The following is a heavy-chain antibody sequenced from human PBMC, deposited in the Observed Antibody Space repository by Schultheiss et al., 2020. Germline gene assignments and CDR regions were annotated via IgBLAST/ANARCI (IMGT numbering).Heavy chain of an antibody. J-gene: IGHJ4*02. Sequence: TLSLTCTVSGGSISSGGYYWSWIRQHPGKGLEWIGYIYYSGSTYYNPSLKSRVTISVDTSKNQFSLKLSSVTAADTAVYYCAKVSIDGYSVAGFHFDYWGQGTLVTVSS. CDR1: GGSISSGGYY. CDR3: AKVSIDGYSVAGFHFDY. V-gene: IGHV4-31*03. D-gene: IGHD6-13*01. CDR2: IYYSGST.